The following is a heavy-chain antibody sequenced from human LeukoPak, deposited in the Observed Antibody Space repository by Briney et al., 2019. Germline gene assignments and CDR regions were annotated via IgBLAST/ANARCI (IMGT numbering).Heavy chain of an antibody. CDR1: GFTFSGYT. V-gene: IGHV3-48*02. CDR3: ARKIVASTGVDY. J-gene: IGHJ4*02. D-gene: IGHD4-11*01. CDR2: ITSSSSAI. Sequence: GGSLRLSCVASGFTFSGYTMNWVRQAPGKGLEWISYITSSSSAIEYADSVKGRFTISRDNAKNSLYLQMNSLRDEDTAVYYCARKIVASTGVDYWGQGTLVTVSS.